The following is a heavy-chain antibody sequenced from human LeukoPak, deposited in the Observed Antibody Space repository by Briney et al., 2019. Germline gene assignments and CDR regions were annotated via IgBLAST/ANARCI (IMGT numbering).Heavy chain of an antibody. V-gene: IGHV3-53*01. Sequence: GGSLRLSCVASGFTFRDYYMSWIRRAPGKGLEWVSVIYSGGTTSSTDSVKGRFTISRDNSKNTLFLQMSNLRAEDTAMYYCARVRDSYDGSGAFDYWGQGALVTVSS. CDR2: IYSGGTT. CDR3: ARVRDSYDGSGAFDY. D-gene: IGHD3-22*01. CDR1: GFTFRDYY. J-gene: IGHJ4*02.